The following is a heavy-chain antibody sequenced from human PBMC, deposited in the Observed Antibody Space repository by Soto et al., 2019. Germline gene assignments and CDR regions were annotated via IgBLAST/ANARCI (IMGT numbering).Heavy chain of an antibody. CDR1: GFSLSNARMG. CDR2: IFSNDEK. Sequence: SGPTLVNPTETLTLTCTVSGFSLSNARMGVSWIRQPPGKALEWLAHIFSNDEKSYSTSLKSRLTISKDTSKSQVVLTMTNMDPVDTATYYCARNPYYYDSSGHDYWGQGTLVTVSS. J-gene: IGHJ4*02. V-gene: IGHV2-26*01. CDR3: ARNPYYYDSSGHDY. D-gene: IGHD3-22*01.